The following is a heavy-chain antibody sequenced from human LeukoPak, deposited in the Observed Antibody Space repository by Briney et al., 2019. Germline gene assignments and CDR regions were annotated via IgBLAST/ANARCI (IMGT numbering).Heavy chain of an antibody. Sequence: PGGSLRLSCGASGFTFSTYAMGWVRQAPGKGPEWVSGISGSGGNTYYADSVKGRLTVSGDNSKNTLYLQVDRLRAEDAAVYYCAKTPGIVAAAYDLYYFDYWGQGTLVTVSS. CDR1: GFTFSTYA. V-gene: IGHV3-23*01. J-gene: IGHJ4*02. D-gene: IGHD6-25*01. CDR3: AKTPGIVAAAYDLYYFDY. CDR2: ISGSGGNT.